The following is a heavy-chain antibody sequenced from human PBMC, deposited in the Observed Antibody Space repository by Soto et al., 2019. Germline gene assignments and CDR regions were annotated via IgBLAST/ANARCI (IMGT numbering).Heavy chain of an antibody. CDR2: VFHTGTT. CDR3: ARSAGWYAVHS. V-gene: IGHV4-4*02. CDR1: GDSVSSPYY. J-gene: IGHJ4*02. D-gene: IGHD6-19*01. Sequence: QVQLQESGPGLVKPSGTLSLTCPVSGDSVSSPYYWCWVRQPPGKGLEWIGEVFHTGTTSYNPSLRSRVTISMDKSINQFSLDLSSVTAADTAVYYCARSAGWYAVHSWGPGTLVLVSS.